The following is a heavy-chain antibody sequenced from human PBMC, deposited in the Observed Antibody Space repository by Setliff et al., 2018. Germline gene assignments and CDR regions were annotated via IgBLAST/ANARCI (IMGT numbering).Heavy chain of an antibody. CDR3: TRAYYYDSSGSLSPDY. D-gene: IGHD3-22*01. CDR1: GFTFRDYA. V-gene: IGHV3-49*04. CDR2: IRSKVYGATT. J-gene: IGHJ4*02. Sequence: GGSLRLSCSTSGFTFRDYAMSWVRQAPGKGLEWVGFIRSKVYGATTEYAASVKGRFTISRDDSKSIAYLHMNSLKTEDTAVYYCTRAYYYDSSGSLSPDYWGQGTLVTVSS.